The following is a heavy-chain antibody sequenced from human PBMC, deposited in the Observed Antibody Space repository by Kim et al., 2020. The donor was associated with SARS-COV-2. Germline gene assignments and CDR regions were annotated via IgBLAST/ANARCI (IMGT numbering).Heavy chain of an antibody. Sequence: GGFLRLSCAASGFTFSNAWMSWVRQAPGKGLEWVGRIKSKTDGGTTDYAAPGKGRFTISRDDSKNTLYLQMNSLKTEDTAVYYCTTLLRYFDWLAVKYYYYGMDVWGQGTTVTVSS. CDR3: TTLLRYFDWLAVKYYYYGMDV. CDR1: GFTFSNAW. CDR2: IKSKTDGGTT. V-gene: IGHV3-15*01. J-gene: IGHJ6*02. D-gene: IGHD3-9*01.